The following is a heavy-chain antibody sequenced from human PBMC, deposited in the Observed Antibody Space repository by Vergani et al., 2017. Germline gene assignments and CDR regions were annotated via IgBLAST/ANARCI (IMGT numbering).Heavy chain of an antibody. CDR2: IIPSCGTA. D-gene: IGHD3-9*01. J-gene: IGHJ4*02. CDR1: GGTFSSYA. CDR3: ARPLDSYDVLTGYYPFDH. V-gene: IGHV1-69*01. Sequence: QVQLVQSGAEVKKPGSSVKVSCKASGGTFSSYAISWVRQAPGQGLEWMGGIIPSCGTATYAQRFQGIVTITADESKSTAYMELSSLRSEDTAVYYCARPLDSYDVLTGYYPFDHWGQGTLVTVSS.